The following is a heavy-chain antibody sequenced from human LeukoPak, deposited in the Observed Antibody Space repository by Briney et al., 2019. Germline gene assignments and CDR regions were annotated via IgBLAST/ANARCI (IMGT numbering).Heavy chain of an antibody. Sequence: ASETLSLTCSVSGGSITYSHYHWGWVRQPPGKGLEWIGGIYYSGSTYYNPSLKSRVTISVDTSRNEFSLRLSSVTAADTALYFCARQSGSYGGILDNWGQGILGTVSS. J-gene: IGHJ4*02. CDR2: IYYSGST. CDR3: ARQSGSYGGILDN. D-gene: IGHD1-26*01. V-gene: IGHV4-39*01. CDR1: GGSITYSHYH.